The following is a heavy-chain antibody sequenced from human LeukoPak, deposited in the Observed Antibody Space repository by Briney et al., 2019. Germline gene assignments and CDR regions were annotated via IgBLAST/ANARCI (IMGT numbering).Heavy chain of an antibody. Sequence: PGGSLRLSCAASGFTFSTYNMNWVPQAPGKGLEWVSSITSTSSYMYYADSVKGRFTISRDNAQNSLYLHMSSLRAEDTAVYYCARDPYSGGYGDDYYYYMDVWGKGTTVTISS. CDR2: ITSTSSYM. D-gene: IGHD1-26*01. CDR1: GFTFSTYN. J-gene: IGHJ6*03. CDR3: ARDPYSGGYGDDYYYYMDV. V-gene: IGHV3-21*01.